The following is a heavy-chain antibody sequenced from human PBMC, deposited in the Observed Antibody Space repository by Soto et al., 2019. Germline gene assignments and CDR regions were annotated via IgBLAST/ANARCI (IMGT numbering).Heavy chain of an antibody. J-gene: IGHJ4*02. CDR2: ISTYNGNT. CDR1: GYTFTSYG. D-gene: IGHD3-10*01. Sequence: QVPLVQSGAEVKKPGASVKVSCKASGYTFTSYGISWVRQAPGQGLEWMGWISTYNGNTKYAQKLQGRVTMTTAASTSTAYMELRSMRSDDTAVCSWAGEMVRGVGSDYWGQGTLVTVSS. CDR3: AGEMVRGVGSDY. V-gene: IGHV1-18*01.